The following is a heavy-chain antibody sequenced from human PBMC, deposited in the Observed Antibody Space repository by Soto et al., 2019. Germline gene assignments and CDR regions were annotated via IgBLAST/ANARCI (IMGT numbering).Heavy chain of an antibody. CDR1: GGSISSGGYY. V-gene: IGHV4-31*03. CDR3: ARDYRASYPAYYYYGMDV. D-gene: IGHD3-16*02. CDR2: IYYST. J-gene: IGHJ6*02. Sequence: QVQLQESGPGLVKPSQTLSLTCTVSGGSISSGGYYWSWIRQHPGKGLEWIGYIYYSTYYNPSLKSRVTISVDTSKNQFSLTLSSVTAADTAVYYCARDYRASYPAYYYYGMDVWGQGTTVTVSS.